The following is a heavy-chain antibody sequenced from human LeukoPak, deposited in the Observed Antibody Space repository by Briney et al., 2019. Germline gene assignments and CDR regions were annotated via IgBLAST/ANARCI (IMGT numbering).Heavy chain of an antibody. Sequence: KPSETLSLTCTVSGGSISSGGYYWSWIRQHPGKGLEWIGYIYNSGSTYYNPSLRSRVNISGDTSKNQFPLNLSSVTAADTAIYYCARAGTRVGSFDYWGQGTWAPSPQ. CDR1: GGSISSGGYY. V-gene: IGHV4-31*03. CDR2: IYNSGST. J-gene: IGHJ4*02. D-gene: IGHD4-23*01. CDR3: ARAGTRVGSFDY.